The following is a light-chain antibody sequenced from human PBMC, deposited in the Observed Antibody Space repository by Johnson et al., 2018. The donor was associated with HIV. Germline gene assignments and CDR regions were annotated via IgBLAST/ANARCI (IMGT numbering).Light chain of an antibody. CDR1: SSNVGSSF. J-gene: IGLJ1*01. Sequence: QSVLTQPPSVSAAPGQTVTISCSGSSSNVGSSFVSWYRQVPGTAPKLLIYDNNKRPSGIPGRFSGSKSGPSATLGITGLQTGDEADYYCGTWDSSLRAGWVFGTGTKVTVL. CDR2: DNN. CDR3: GTWDSSLRAGWV. V-gene: IGLV1-51*01.